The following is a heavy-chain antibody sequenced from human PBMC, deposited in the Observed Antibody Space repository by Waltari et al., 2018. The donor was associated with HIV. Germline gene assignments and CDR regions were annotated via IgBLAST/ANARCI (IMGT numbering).Heavy chain of an antibody. CDR1: GYSISSGYY. V-gene: IGHV4-38-2*02. CDR3: ARALVFGVVIQTNTFDI. CDR2: IYHSGST. D-gene: IGHD3-3*01. J-gene: IGHJ3*02. Sequence: QVQLQESGPGLVKPSETLSLTCTVSGYSISSGYYWGWIRQPPGKGLEWIGSIYHSGSTYYNPSLKSRVTISVDTSKNQFSLKLTSVTAADTAVYHCARALVFGVVIQTNTFDIWGQGTMVTVSS.